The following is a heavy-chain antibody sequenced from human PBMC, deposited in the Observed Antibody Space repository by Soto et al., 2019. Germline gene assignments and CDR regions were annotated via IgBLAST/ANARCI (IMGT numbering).Heavy chain of an antibody. V-gene: IGHV3-30-3*01. CDR1: GFTFSSYA. J-gene: IGHJ4*02. Sequence: SGGSLRLSCAASGFTFSSYAMHWVRQAPGKGLEWVAVISYDGSNKYYADSVKGRFTISRDNSKNTLYLQMNSLRAEDTAVYYCAREGLWFGEFSYWGQGTLVTVSS. CDR2: ISYDGSNK. CDR3: AREGLWFGEFSY. D-gene: IGHD3-10*01.